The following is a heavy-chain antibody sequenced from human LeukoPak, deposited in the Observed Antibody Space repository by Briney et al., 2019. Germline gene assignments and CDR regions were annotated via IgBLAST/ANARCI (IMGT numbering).Heavy chain of an antibody. J-gene: IGHJ4*02. CDR3: ARDPSKIVVVPAATPEGY. CDR1: GLTFSSYS. CDR2: ISSSSSYI. D-gene: IGHD2-2*01. Sequence: GGSLRLSCAASGLTFSSYSMNWVRQAAGKGLEWVSSISSSSSYIYYADSLKGRFTISRDNAKNSLYLQMNSLRAEDTAVYYCARDPSKIVVVPAATPEGYWGQGTLVTVSS. V-gene: IGHV3-21*01.